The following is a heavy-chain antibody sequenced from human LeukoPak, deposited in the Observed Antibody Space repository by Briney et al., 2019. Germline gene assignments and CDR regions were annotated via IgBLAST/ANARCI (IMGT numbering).Heavy chain of an antibody. CDR3: ARGPSIAARYDAFDI. D-gene: IGHD6-6*01. Sequence: PGGSLRLSCAASEFTFTSYELNWVRQAPGKGLEGVSYISSSGNTISYADSVKGRFTISRDNAKNSLYLQVISLRAEDTAVYYCARGPSIAARYDAFDIWGQGTMVTVSS. CDR2: ISSSGNTI. J-gene: IGHJ3*02. V-gene: IGHV3-48*03. CDR1: EFTFTSYE.